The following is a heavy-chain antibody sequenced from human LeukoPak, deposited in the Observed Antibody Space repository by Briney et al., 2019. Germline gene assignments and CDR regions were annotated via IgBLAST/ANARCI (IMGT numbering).Heavy chain of an antibody. Sequence: GGSLRLSCAASGFTVGTNHMSWVRQTPGKGLEWVSTIYSGGSIYYADSVKGRFTISRDNSKNTLYLQMNSLRVEDTAVYYCARGSRVTTRLDAFDIWGQGTMVTVSS. J-gene: IGHJ3*02. CDR2: IYSGGSI. D-gene: IGHD4-17*01. CDR3: ARGSRVTTRLDAFDI. CDR1: GFTVGTNH. V-gene: IGHV3-53*01.